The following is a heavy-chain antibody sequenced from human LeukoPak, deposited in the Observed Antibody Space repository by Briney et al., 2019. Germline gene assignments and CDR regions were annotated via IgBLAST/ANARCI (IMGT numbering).Heavy chain of an antibody. J-gene: IGHJ4*02. V-gene: IGHV1-69*04. CDR2: IIPILGIA. CDR3: ARHSSGYPFDY. CDR1: GGTFSSYA. Sequence: SVKVSCKASGGTFSSYAISWVRQAPGQGLEWMGRIIPILGIANYAQKFRGRVTITADKSTSTAYMELSSLRSEDTAVYYCARHSSGYPFDYWGQGTLVTVSS. D-gene: IGHD3-22*01.